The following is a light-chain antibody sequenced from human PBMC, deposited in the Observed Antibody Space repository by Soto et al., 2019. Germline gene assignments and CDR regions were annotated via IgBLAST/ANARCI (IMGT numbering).Light chain of an antibody. V-gene: IGKV3-15*01. CDR1: QSVGSN. CDR2: GAS. CDR3: QPYNNWPRT. Sequence: EVVMTQSPASLSVSPGHRATLSCGASQSVGSNLAWYQQKPGQAPRLLIYGASTRATGIPARFSGSGSGTKFTLTISSLQSEDFAVYYCQPYNNWPRTFGQGTKVEIK. J-gene: IGKJ1*01.